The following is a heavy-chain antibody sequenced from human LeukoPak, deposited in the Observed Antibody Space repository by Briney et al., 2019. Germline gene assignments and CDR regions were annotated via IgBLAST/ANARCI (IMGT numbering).Heavy chain of an antibody. J-gene: IGHJ6*03. CDR1: GFIFSSYA. CDR3: ARYSEVYYYVDV. CDR2: IRSYSSYI. Sequence: GGSLRLSCAAPGFIFSSYAMHWVRQAPGKGLEWVASIRSYSSYIHYADSVKGRFTISRDDAKKSLDLQMNSLRAEDTAVYFCARYSEVYYYVDVWGAGTTVIVSS. D-gene: IGHD2-21*01. V-gene: IGHV3-21*01.